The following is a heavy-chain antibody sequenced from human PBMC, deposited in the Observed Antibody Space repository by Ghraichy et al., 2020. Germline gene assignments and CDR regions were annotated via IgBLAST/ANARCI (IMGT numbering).Heavy chain of an antibody. V-gene: IGHV3-30*18. D-gene: IGHD7-27*01. CDR3: AKDQEENWGDVYYYYYMDV. Sequence: GGSLRLSCAASGFTFSSYGMHWVRQAPGKGLEWVTVISYDGSNKYYAASVKGRFTISSDNSKNTLYLQMNSLRAEDTAVYYCAKDQEENWGDVYYYYYMDVWGKGTTVTGSS. CDR2: ISYDGSNK. CDR1: GFTFSSYG. J-gene: IGHJ6*03.